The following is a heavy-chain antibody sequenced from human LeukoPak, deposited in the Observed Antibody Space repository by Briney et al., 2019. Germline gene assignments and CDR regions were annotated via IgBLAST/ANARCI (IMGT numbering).Heavy chain of an antibody. D-gene: IGHD5-12*01. V-gene: IGHV3-66*01. J-gene: IGHJ4*02. CDR1: GFTVSSNY. CDR3: ASLAVATITGDY. Sequence: GGSLRLSCAASGFTVSSNYMSWVRQAPGKGLEWVSVIYSGGSTYYADSVKGRFTTSRDNSKNTLYLQMNSLRAEDTAVYYCASLAVATITGDYWGQGTLVTVSS. CDR2: IYSGGST.